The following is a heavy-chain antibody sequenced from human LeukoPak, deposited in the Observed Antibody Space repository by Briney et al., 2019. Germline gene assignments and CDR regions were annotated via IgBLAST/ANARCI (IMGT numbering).Heavy chain of an antibody. J-gene: IGHJ4*02. CDR3: ATSGGYYQFDY. CDR1: GFTFSNY. D-gene: IGHD1-26*01. V-gene: IGHV3-53*01. Sequence: GGSLRLSCAASGFTFSNYMNWVRQAPGKGLEWVSVIYSGGSTYYVDSVKGRFTISRDNSKNTLYLQMNSLRADDTAVYYCATSGGYYQFDYWGQGTLVTVSS. CDR2: IYSGGST.